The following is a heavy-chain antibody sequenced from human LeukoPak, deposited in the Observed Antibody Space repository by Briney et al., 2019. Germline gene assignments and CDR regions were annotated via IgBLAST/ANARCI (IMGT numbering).Heavy chain of an antibody. CDR1: GFTFSSYA. CDR3: AKAGQRSYAEAFDS. D-gene: IGHD3-16*01. CDR2: ISSSGGST. V-gene: IGHV3-23*01. Sequence: GGSLRLSCGASGFTFSSYAMSWVRQAPGKGLEWVSAISSSGGSTHYADSVKGRFTISRDFSKDTVYLQMSGLTVEDTAVYYCAKAGQRSYAEAFDSWGQGTRVTVSS. J-gene: IGHJ4*02.